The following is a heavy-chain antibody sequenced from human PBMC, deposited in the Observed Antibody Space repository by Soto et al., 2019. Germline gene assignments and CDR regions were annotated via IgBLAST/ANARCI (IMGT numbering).Heavy chain of an antibody. CDR2: IYHSGST. D-gene: IGHD1-7*01. CDR1: GGSISSSNW. Sequence: QVQLQESGPGLVKPSGTLSLTCAVSGGSISSSNWWSWVRQPPGKGLEWIGEIYHSGSTNYNPSLKSXXTXSXXKSKNQCSLKLSSVTAADTAVYYCARVSGTTVFDYWGQGTLVTVSS. J-gene: IGHJ4*02. CDR3: ARVSGTTVFDY. V-gene: IGHV4-4*02.